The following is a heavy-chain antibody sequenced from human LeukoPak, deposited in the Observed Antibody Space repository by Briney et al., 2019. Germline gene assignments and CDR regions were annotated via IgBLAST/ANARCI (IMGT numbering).Heavy chain of an antibody. D-gene: IGHD6-13*01. V-gene: IGHV6-1*01. CDR1: GDSVSSNSAA. CDR2: TYYRSKWYN. J-gene: IGHJ6*02. CDR3: ARGDRPGIAAAGTYYYGMDV. Sequence: SQTLSLTCAISGDSVSSNSAAWNWIRQSPSRGLEWLGRTYYRSKWYNDYAVSVKSRITINPDTSKNQFSLQLNSVTPEDTAMYYCARGDRPGIAAAGTYYYGMDVWGQGTTVTVSS.